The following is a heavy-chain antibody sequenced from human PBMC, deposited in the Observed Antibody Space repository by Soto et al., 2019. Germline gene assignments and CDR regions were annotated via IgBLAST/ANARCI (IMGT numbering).Heavy chain of an antibody. D-gene: IGHD3-9*01. J-gene: IGHJ4*02. Sequence: VQLLESGGGLVQPGGSLRLSCAASGFTFSTHAMTWVRQAPGKGLEWVSAISVSDVSTYYADSVKGRFTISRDNSKNTLYLQMNSLRAEDTAVYYCARMPGGLVGYWGQGTLVTVSS. CDR3: ARMPGGLVGY. CDR1: GFTFSTHA. V-gene: IGHV3-23*01. CDR2: ISVSDVST.